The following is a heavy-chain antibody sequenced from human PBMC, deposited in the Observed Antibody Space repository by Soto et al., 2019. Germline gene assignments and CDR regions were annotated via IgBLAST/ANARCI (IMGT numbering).Heavy chain of an antibody. V-gene: IGHV3-30*03. CDR3: VWGFYGSGSPPIFDF. Sequence: GESLKISCAASGFTFTSYGMHWVRQAPGKGLEWVTFISYDASNKNYADSVKGRFTISRDNSKNTVYLQMNSLRAEDTAVYYCVWGFYGSGSPPIFDFWGQGTLVTFSS. CDR1: GFTFTSYG. J-gene: IGHJ4*02. D-gene: IGHD3-10*01. CDR2: ISYDASNK.